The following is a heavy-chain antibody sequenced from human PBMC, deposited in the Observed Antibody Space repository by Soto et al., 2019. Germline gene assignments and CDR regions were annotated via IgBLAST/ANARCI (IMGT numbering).Heavy chain of an antibody. Sequence: QVQLVQSGAEVKKPGASVKVSCKASGYTFTTHGISWVRQAPGQGLEWMGWVSGDNGHTNYAQSLQGRVTMTTATCSNTAYMGLRSLRCDDPAVYFGARDIGYCRSGPCYREWFVPWGQGTRVTVSS. CDR3: ARDIGYCRSGPCYREWFVP. V-gene: IGHV1-18*01. D-gene: IGHD2-2*01. J-gene: IGHJ5*02. CDR1: GYTFTTHG. CDR2: VSGDNGHT.